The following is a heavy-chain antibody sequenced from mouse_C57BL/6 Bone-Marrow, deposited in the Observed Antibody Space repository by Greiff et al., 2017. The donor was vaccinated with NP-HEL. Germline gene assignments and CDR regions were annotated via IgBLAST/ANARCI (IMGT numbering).Heavy chain of an antibody. CDR1: GYTFTSYG. V-gene: IGHV1-81*01. Sequence: VKLMESGAELARPGASVKLSCKASGYTFTSYGISWVKQRTGQGLEWIGEIYPRSGNTYYNEKFKGKATLTADKSSSTAYMELRSLTSEDSAVYFCARNGVNYGYAMDYWGQGTSVTVSS. D-gene: IGHD1-1*02. J-gene: IGHJ4*01. CDR3: ARNGVNYGYAMDY. CDR2: IYPRSGNT.